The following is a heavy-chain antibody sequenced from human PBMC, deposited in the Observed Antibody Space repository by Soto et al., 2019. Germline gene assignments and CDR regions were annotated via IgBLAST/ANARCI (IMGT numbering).Heavy chain of an antibody. CDR3: ARLTEAERH. CDR2: LYNHGKT. CDR1: GFIVSSSH. J-gene: IGHJ4*02. Sequence: EVQLVESGGGLTQPGGSLRISCVDSGFIVSSSHMIWVRQAPGKGLEGVSILYNHGKTNYVDSVKGRFTITRDNSKNTVYLQINSLRVEDTAVYYCARLTEAERHWGQGALVTVSS. D-gene: IGHD1-1*01. V-gene: IGHV3-53*01.